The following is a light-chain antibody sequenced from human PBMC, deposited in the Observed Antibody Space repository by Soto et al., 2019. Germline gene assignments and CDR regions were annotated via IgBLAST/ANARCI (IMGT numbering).Light chain of an antibody. V-gene: IGLV2-14*01. Sequence: QSALTQPASVSGSLGQSITISCSGTSSDVGGYKYVSWYQHHPGKAPKLMIYEVSYRPSGVSNRFSGSKSGNTASLTISGLQAEDEADYYCSSYTSSSTPVFGGGTKLTVL. CDR1: SSDVGGYKY. CDR3: SSYTSSSTPV. CDR2: EVS. J-gene: IGLJ2*01.